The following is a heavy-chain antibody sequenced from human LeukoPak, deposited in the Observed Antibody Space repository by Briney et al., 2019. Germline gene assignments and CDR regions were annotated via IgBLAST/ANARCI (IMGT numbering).Heavy chain of an antibody. V-gene: IGHV3-21*06. J-gene: IGHJ4*02. Sequence: GGSLRLSCAASGFTFNTYSMNWVRQAPGKGLEWVSSITSSSSHIYYADSVKGRFTISRDNSKNTLYLQMNSLSGEDTAVHYCARGGANFFDFWGQGALVTVSS. D-gene: IGHD2-8*01. CDR1: GFTFNTYS. CDR3: ARGGANFFDF. CDR2: ITSSSSHI.